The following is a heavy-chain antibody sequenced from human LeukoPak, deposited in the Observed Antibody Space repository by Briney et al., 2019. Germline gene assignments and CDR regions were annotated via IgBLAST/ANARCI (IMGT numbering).Heavy chain of an antibody. CDR3: ARSKGWYSTDAFDI. D-gene: IGHD6-19*01. CDR1: GFTFSSHW. V-gene: IGHV3-74*03. Sequence: GGQRLSCAASGFTFSSHWMHWVRQAPGKGLVWVSRINGDGSNTTYADSVKGRFTISRDNAKNTLYLQMNSLRAEDTAVYHCARSKGWYSTDAFDIWGQGTMVTVSS. CDR2: INGDGSNT. J-gene: IGHJ3*02.